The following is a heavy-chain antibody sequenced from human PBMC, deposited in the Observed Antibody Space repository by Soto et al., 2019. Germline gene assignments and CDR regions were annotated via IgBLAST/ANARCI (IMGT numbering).Heavy chain of an antibody. J-gene: IGHJ6*02. CDR3: ATKPLSGYTFYYYYGMDV. D-gene: IGHD5-12*01. Sequence: QVQLVQSGAEVKKPGASVKVSCKVSGYTLTELSMHWVRQAPGKGLEWMGGFDPEDGETIYAQKFQGRVTMTEDTSTDTAYMELSSLRSEDTAVYYCATKPLSGYTFYYYYGMDVWGQGTTVTVSS. CDR1: GYTLTELS. V-gene: IGHV1-24*01. CDR2: FDPEDGET.